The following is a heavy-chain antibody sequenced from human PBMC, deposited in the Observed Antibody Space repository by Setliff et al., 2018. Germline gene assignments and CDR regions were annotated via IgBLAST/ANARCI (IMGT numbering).Heavy chain of an antibody. V-gene: IGHV4-38-2*02. CDR2: IGHTGSI. CDR3: ARDLGHGGDSDY. Sequence: SETLSLTCTVSGYSISSGYIWGWIRQPPGKGLEWVGNIGHTGSINYNPSLKSRLTISRDTSKNQVSLKLNSVTATETAVYYCARDLGHGGDSDYLGQGILVTVSS. CDR1: GYSISSGYI. D-gene: IGHD2-21*02. J-gene: IGHJ4*02.